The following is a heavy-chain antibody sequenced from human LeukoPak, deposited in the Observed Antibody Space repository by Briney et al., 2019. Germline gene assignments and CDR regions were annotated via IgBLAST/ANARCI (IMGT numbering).Heavy chain of an antibody. CDR3: VREQARAGSFDY. CDR1: GFTFSSYE. V-gene: IGHV3-48*03. D-gene: IGHD6-19*01. J-gene: IGHJ4*02. CDR2: ISSSGSTI. Sequence: GGSLRLSCAASGFTFSSYEMNWVRQAPGKGLEWVSYISSSGSTIYYADSVKGRFTISRDNAKNSLYLQMTSLRAEDTAVYYCVREQARAGSFDYWGQGTLVTVSS.